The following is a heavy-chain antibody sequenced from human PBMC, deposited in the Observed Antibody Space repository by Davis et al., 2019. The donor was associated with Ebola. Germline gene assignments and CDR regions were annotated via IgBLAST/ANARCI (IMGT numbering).Heavy chain of an antibody. CDR2: ISWNGGTI. CDR3: AGGNALYSGIYY. Sequence: PGGSLRLSCVASGFNFDDYAMHWVRQAPGKGLEWVSGISWNGGTIVYADSVKGRFTISRDNAKNSLFLQMNSLRVEDTALYYCAGGNALYSGIYYWGQGTLVTVSS. V-gene: IGHV3-9*01. CDR1: GFNFDDYA. D-gene: IGHD1-26*01. J-gene: IGHJ4*02.